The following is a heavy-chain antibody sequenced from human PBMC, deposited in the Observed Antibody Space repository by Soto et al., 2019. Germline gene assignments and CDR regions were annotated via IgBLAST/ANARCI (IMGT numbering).Heavy chain of an antibody. Sequence: QVQLVQSGAEVKKPGASVKVSCKASGYTFTTYGINWVRQAPGQGLEWMGWISTYNGNTKYSQKLQDRVTMTTDTSTSTAYMELRSLKSDDTAVYYCARDPKVAETHYYYYSMDVWGKGTTVTVSS. D-gene: IGHD2-15*01. CDR1: GYTFTTYG. CDR2: ISTYNGNT. V-gene: IGHV1-18*01. J-gene: IGHJ6*03. CDR3: ARDPKVAETHYYYYSMDV.